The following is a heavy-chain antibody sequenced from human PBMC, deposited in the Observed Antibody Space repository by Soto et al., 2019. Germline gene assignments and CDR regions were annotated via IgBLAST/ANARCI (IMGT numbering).Heavy chain of an antibody. Sequence: SETQSLTCTVSGGYISSYYWSWIRQPPGKGLEWIGYIYYSGSTNYNPSLKSRVTISVDTSKNQFSLKLSSVTAADTAVYYCATRPPGQRYFGVLDWWGQGTLVTVSS. CDR2: IYYSGST. J-gene: IGHJ4*02. CDR3: ATRPPGQRYFGVLDW. V-gene: IGHV4-59*08. D-gene: IGHD3-3*01. CDR1: GGYISSYY.